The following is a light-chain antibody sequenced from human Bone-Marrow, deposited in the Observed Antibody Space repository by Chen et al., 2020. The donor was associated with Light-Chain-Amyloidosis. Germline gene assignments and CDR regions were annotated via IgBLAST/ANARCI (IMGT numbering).Light chain of an antibody. Sequence: IHLPQSPSSLSASVGDRVTITCRASQDISSFLAWYQQKPGKAPKLLIYTASTLQTGVPSRFSGSGFETDFALTISSLQPEDIATYYCQQRNNYPVTFGQGTRLEIK. J-gene: IGKJ5*01. CDR3: QQRNNYPVT. CDR1: QDISSF. V-gene: IGKV1-9*01. CDR2: TAS.